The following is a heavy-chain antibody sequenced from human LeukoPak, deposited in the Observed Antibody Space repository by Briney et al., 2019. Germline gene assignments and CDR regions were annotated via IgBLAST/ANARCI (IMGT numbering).Heavy chain of an antibody. CDR3: ARARSTVTIRRIVYYGMDV. D-gene: IGHD4-17*01. CDR2: INHSGST. CDR1: GGSFSGYY. Sequence: TSETLSPTCAVYGGSFSGYYWSWIRQPPGKGLEWIGEINHSGSTSYNPSLKSRVTISVDTSKNQFSLKLSSVTAADTAVYYCARARSTVTIRRIVYYGMDVWGQGTTVTVSS. J-gene: IGHJ6*02. V-gene: IGHV4-34*01.